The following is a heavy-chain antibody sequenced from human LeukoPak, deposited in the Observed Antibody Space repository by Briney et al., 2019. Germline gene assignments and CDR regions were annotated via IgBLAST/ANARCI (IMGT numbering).Heavy chain of an antibody. CDR2: IYYSGST. J-gene: IGHJ5*02. Sequence: SETLSLTCTVSGGSISSSSYYWGWIRQPPGKGLEWIGSIYYSGSTYYNPSLKSRVTISVDTSKNQFSLKLSSVTAADTAVYYCARLGAGHSSGWYGFLSNWFDPWGQGTLVTVSS. CDR3: ARLGAGHSSGWYGFLSNWFDP. D-gene: IGHD6-19*01. CDR1: GGSISSSSYY. V-gene: IGHV4-39*01.